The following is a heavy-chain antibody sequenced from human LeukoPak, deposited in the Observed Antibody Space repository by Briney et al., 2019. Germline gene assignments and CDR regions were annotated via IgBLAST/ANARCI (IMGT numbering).Heavy chain of an antibody. Sequence: SETLFLTCTVSGGSISSSSYYWGWIRQPPGKGLEWIGSIYYSGSTYYNPSLKSRVTISVDTSKNQFSLKVRSVTAADTAVYYCARHSGSWFHFDYWGQGTLVTVSS. CDR3: ARHSGSWFHFDY. J-gene: IGHJ4*02. D-gene: IGHD6-13*01. CDR1: GGSISSSSYY. V-gene: IGHV4-39*01. CDR2: IYYSGST.